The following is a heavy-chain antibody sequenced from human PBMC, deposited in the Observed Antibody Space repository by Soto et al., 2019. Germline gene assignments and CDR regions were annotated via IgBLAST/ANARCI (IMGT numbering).Heavy chain of an antibody. D-gene: IGHD7-27*01. Sequence: SETLSLTCTVSGGSISSYYWSWIRQPPGKGLEWIGYIYYSGSTNYNPSLKSRVTISVDTSKNQFSLKLSSVTAADTAVYYCARGNWGLSPVVDVWGKGTTVTVSS. J-gene: IGHJ6*04. CDR1: GGSISSYY. CDR2: IYYSGST. CDR3: ARGNWGLSPVVDV. V-gene: IGHV4-59*01.